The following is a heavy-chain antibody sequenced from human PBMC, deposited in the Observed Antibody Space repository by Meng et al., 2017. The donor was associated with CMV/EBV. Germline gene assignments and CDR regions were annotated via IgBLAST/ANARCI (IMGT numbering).Heavy chain of an antibody. V-gene: IGHV1-69*02. CDR1: GGTFSSYT. J-gene: IGHJ3*02. CDR3: AHTIFRVAKAFDI. CDR2: IIPILGIA. D-gene: IGHD3-3*01. Sequence: SVKVSCKASGGTFSSYTISWVRQAPGQGLEWMGRIIPILGIANYAQKFQGRVTITADKSTSTAYMELSSLRSEDTAVYYCAHTIFRVAKAFDIWGQGTMVTVSS.